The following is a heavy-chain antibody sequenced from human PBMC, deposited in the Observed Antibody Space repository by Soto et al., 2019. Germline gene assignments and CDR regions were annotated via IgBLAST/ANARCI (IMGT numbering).Heavy chain of an antibody. D-gene: IGHD3-16*02. CDR2: INPNSGGT. J-gene: IGHJ3*02. CDR1: GYTFTGYY. Sequence: QVQLVQSGAEVKKPGASVKVSCKASGYTFTGYYMHWVRQAPGQGLEWMGWINPNSGGTNYAQTFQGWVTMTRDTSCRTAYMELSRLRSDDTGVYYCARGLLGLVNDAFDIWGQGTMVTVSS. V-gene: IGHV1-2*04. CDR3: ARGLLGLVNDAFDI.